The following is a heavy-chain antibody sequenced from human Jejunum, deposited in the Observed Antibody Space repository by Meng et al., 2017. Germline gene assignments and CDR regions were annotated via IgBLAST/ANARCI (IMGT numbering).Heavy chain of an antibody. CDR1: GFTFRSYA. CDR3: AKPIAAAGTQNYYYYYYGMDV. Sequence: EVQLLESGGDLVQPGGSLRLSCAASGFTFRSYAMSWVRQAPGKGLEWVSAIIGSGDSTYYADSVGGRFTISRDNSKSTLFLQMNSLRAEDSAVYYCAKPIAAAGTQNYYYYYYGMDVWGQGTTVTVSS. V-gene: IGHV3-23*01. J-gene: IGHJ6*02. D-gene: IGHD6-13*01. CDR2: IIGSGDST.